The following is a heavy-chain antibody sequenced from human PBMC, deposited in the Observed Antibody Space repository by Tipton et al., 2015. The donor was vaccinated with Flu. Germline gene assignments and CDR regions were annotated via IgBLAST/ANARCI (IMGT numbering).Heavy chain of an antibody. J-gene: IGHJ4*02. CDR3: ARLYSGYDQGYSSSWPDY. V-gene: IGHV4-39*07. D-gene: IGHD6-13*01. Sequence: TLSLTCTVSGGSISSSSYYWGWIRQPPGKGLEWIGSSYYSGSTYYNPSLKSRVTISVDTSKNQFSLKLSSVTAADTAVYYCARLYSGYDQGYSSSWPDYWGQGTLVTVSS. CDR2: SYYSGST. CDR1: GGSISSSSYY.